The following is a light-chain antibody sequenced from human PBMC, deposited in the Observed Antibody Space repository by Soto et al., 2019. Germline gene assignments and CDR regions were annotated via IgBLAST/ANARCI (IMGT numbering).Light chain of an antibody. CDR3: QQYKSYSRT. J-gene: IGKJ1*01. CDR2: KAS. Sequence: DIQMTQSPSTLSASVGDRVTITCRASQSISDWLAWYQQKPGQAPKLLIYKASSLESGVPSRFSGSGSGTEFTLTISSLQPDDVATYYCQQYKSYSRTFGQGTKVEIK. CDR1: QSISDW. V-gene: IGKV1-5*03.